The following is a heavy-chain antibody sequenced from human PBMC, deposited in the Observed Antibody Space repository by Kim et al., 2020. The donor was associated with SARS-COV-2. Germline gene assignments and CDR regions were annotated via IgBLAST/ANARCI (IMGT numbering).Heavy chain of an antibody. CDR3: AREAGGDAYRGLDF. J-gene: IGHJ4*02. D-gene: IGHD2-21*01. V-gene: IGHV4-4*07. Sequence: TPSLRSRVSMSIDTSKNHFSLNVSSVTAADTAIYYCAREAGGDAYRGLDFWGQGTLVTVSS.